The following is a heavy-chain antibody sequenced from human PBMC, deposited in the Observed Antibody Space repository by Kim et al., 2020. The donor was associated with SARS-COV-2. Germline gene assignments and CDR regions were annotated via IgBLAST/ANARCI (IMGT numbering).Heavy chain of an antibody. V-gene: IGHV3-30*07. Sequence: SGKSRFTISRDNSKKTLYLQMNSLRAEDTAVYYCAREQLAEPGYYYGMDVWGQGTTVTVSS. CDR3: AREQLAEPGYYYGMDV. D-gene: IGHD6-13*01. J-gene: IGHJ6*02.